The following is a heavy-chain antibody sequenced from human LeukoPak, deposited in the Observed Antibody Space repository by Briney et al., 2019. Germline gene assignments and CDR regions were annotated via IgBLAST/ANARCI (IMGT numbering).Heavy chain of an antibody. Sequence: GGSLRLSCAASGFTFSNYWLTWVRQAPGKGLEWVAHINQDGSKEYYMDSVKARFTISRDNAKNSLSLQMNSLRAEDTAVYYCVRDGGVSGYDLLDYWGQGTLVTVSS. CDR1: GFTFSNYW. J-gene: IGHJ4*02. CDR2: INQDGSKE. D-gene: IGHD5-12*01. CDR3: VRDGGVSGYDLLDY. V-gene: IGHV3-7*01.